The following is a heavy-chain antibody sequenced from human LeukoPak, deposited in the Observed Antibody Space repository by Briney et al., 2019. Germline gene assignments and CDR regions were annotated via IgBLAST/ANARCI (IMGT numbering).Heavy chain of an antibody. D-gene: IGHD2-8*02. J-gene: IGHJ4*02. CDR3: ARDLTERKYYIAF. V-gene: IGHV3-30*02. CDR2: IGYSGSDI. Sequence: PGGSLRLPCAASGFTFSSFGMHWVRQAPGEGLEWVAYIGYSGSDIYYADSVKGRFTISRDNSKNTVHLQLSSLRAADTALYSCARDLTERKYYIAFWGQGTLVTVSS. CDR1: GFTFSSFG.